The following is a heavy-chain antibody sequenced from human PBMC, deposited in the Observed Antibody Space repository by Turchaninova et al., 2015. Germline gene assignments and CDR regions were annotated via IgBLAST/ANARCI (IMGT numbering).Heavy chain of an antibody. Sequence: QVHLQQWGAGLLKPSETLSLTCAVYGGSLSGFSWNWIRQPPGKGLEWIGETNHSGSTNYNPSLKSRVTISVDTSKNQVSLKLSAVTAADTAVYYCATRYGSGIWGQGTMVTVSS. CDR3: ATRYGSGI. CDR1: GGSLSGFS. V-gene: IGHV4-34*01. D-gene: IGHD5-18*01. J-gene: IGHJ3*02. CDR2: TNHSGST.